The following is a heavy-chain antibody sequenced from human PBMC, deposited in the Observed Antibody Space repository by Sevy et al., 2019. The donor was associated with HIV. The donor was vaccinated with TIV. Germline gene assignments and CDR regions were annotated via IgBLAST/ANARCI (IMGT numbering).Heavy chain of an antibody. CDR2: FGIAGDT. J-gene: IGHJ4*02. Sequence: GGSLRLSCAASGFTFSYYDMHWVRQPTGKGLEWVSGFGIAGDTYYSDSVKGRFTISRENAKNSLYLQMNSLRAGDTAVYYGERKSVSYSHFDYWGQGTLVTVSS. CDR3: ERKSVSYSHFDY. D-gene: IGHD1-26*01. V-gene: IGHV3-13*01. CDR1: GFTFSYYD.